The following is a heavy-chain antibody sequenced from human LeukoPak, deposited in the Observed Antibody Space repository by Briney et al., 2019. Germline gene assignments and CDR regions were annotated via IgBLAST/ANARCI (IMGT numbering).Heavy chain of an antibody. CDR1: GYTFTSYG. D-gene: IGHD1-1*01. V-gene: IGHV1-18*01. Sequence: ASVKVSCKASGYTFTSYGISWVRQAPGQGLEWMGWISAYNGNTNYAQKLQGRVTMTTDTSTSTAYMELRSLRSDDTAVYYCARANLPGANPLLHWFVPWGQGTLVTVSS. J-gene: IGHJ5*02. CDR3: ARANLPGANPLLHWFVP. CDR2: ISAYNGNT.